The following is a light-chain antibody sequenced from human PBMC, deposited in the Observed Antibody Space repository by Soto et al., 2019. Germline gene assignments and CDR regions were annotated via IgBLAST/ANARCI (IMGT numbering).Light chain of an antibody. CDR2: GAS. J-gene: IGKJ1*01. Sequence: EIVLTKTPGTLSVSHGARVRLSCSARQSVDINLAWDQQRAGQAPRLLVYGASTKATDMPGRFSGRGSGTEFTLTINNLQSEDFAFYSCQHYRNWPCTFGQGTKVDIK. CDR1: QSVDIN. CDR3: QHYRNWPCT. V-gene: IGKV3-15*01.